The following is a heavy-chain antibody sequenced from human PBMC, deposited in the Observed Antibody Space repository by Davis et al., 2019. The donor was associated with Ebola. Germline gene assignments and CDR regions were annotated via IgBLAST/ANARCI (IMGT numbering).Heavy chain of an antibody. CDR3: AKAGHCANYCSFDS. J-gene: IGHJ4*02. Sequence: GGSLRLSCAASGFTFSSYAMSWVRQAPGKGLEWVSAISGSGGSTYYADSVKGRFTISRDNPKNTLYLQMNSLRAEDTAVYYCAKAGHCANYCSFDSWGQGILVTVSS. CDR2: ISGSGGST. V-gene: IGHV3-23*01. D-gene: IGHD4/OR15-4a*01. CDR1: GFTFSSYA.